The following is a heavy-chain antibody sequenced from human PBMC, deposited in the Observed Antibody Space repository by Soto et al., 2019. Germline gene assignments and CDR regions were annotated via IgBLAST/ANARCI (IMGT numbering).Heavy chain of an antibody. CDR2: ISGSGGST. J-gene: IGHJ4*02. CDR3: AKDISLYSMGWNGDFDY. Sequence: EVQLLESGGGLVQPGGSLRLSCAASGFTFSSYAMSWVRQAPGKGLEWVSAISGSGGSTYYADSVKGRFTISRDNSKNTLYLQMNSLRAEDTAVYYCAKDISLYSMGWNGDFDYWGQGTLVTVSS. V-gene: IGHV3-23*01. CDR1: GFTFSSYA. D-gene: IGHD6-19*01.